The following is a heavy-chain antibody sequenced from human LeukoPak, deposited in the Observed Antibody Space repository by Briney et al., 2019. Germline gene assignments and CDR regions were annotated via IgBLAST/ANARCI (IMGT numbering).Heavy chain of an antibody. J-gene: IGHJ4*02. CDR1: GFTFSSYW. Sequence: PGGSLRLSCAASGFTFSSYWMHWVRQAPGKGLVWVSRINSDGSSTSYADSVKGRFTISRDNAKNTLYLQMNSLRAEDTAVYYYARGGYYYGSGSYGFDYWGQGTLVTVSS. V-gene: IGHV3-74*01. CDR2: INSDGSST. CDR3: ARGGYYYGSGSYGFDY. D-gene: IGHD3-10*01.